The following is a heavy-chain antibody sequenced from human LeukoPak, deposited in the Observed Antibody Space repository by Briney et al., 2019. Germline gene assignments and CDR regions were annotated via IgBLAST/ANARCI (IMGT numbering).Heavy chain of an antibody. V-gene: IGHV4-59*01. CDR2: IYYSGST. J-gene: IGHJ4*02. CDR3: ARESYSYGYDY. D-gene: IGHD5-18*01. Sequence: SETLSLTCTVSGGSISSYYWSWIRQPPGKGLEWIGYIYYSGSTNYNPSLKSRVTISVDTSKNQFSLKLSSVTAADTAVYYCARESYSYGYDYWGQGTLVIFSS. CDR1: GGSISSYY.